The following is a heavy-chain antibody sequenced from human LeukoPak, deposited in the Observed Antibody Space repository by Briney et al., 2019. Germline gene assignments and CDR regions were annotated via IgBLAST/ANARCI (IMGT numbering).Heavy chain of an antibody. CDR1: GYSISSVYY. CDR3: ARDLGTYDSSGYYGGAAFDI. V-gene: IGHV4-38-2*02. CDR2: IYHSGST. Sequence: SEPLSLTCTVSGYSISSVYYWGWIRQPPGKGLEWIGSIYHSGSTYYNPSLRSPVTISVDTSKNQFSLKLSSVTAADTAVYYCARDLGTYDSSGYYGGAAFDIWGQGTMVTVSS. D-gene: IGHD3-22*01. J-gene: IGHJ3*02.